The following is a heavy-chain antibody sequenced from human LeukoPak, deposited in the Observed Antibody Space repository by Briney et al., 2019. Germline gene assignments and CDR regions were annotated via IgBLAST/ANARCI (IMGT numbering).Heavy chain of an antibody. J-gene: IGHJ4*02. Sequence: GGSLRLSCAASGFTVSSNYMSWVRQAPGKGLEWVSVIYSGGSTYYADSVKGRFTISRDNSKNTLYLQMNSLRAEDTAVYYCAKEPIYYYGSGSYYYFDYWGQGTLVTVSS. CDR1: GFTVSSNY. D-gene: IGHD3-10*01. V-gene: IGHV3-53*01. CDR3: AKEPIYYYGSGSYYYFDY. CDR2: IYSGGST.